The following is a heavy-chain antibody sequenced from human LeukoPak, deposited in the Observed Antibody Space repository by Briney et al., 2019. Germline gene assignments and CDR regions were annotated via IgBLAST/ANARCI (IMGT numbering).Heavy chain of an antibody. Sequence: PGGSLRLSCAASGFTFSSYGMHWVRQAPGKGLEWVAVISYDGSNKYYADSVKGRFTISRDNSKNTLYLQMNSLRAEDTAVYYCAKAANYYGSGSYYLSWGQGTLVTVSS. D-gene: IGHD3-10*01. V-gene: IGHV3-30*18. CDR1: GFTFSSYG. CDR3: AKAANYYGSGSYYLS. CDR2: ISYDGSNK. J-gene: IGHJ4*02.